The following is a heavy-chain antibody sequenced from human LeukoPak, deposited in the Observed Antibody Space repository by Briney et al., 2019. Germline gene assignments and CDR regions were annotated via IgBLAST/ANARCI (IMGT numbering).Heavy chain of an antibody. CDR2: IYTSGST. CDR1: GGSISSGSYY. J-gene: IGHJ4*02. D-gene: IGHD3-3*01. CDR3: ARGDYDFWSGYLDY. Sequence: PSETLSLTCTVSGGSISSGSYYWSWIRQPAGKGLEWIGRIYTSGSTNYNPSLKSRVTISVDTSKNQFSLKLSSVTAADTAVYYCARGDYDFWSGYLDYWGLGTLVTVSS. V-gene: IGHV4-61*02.